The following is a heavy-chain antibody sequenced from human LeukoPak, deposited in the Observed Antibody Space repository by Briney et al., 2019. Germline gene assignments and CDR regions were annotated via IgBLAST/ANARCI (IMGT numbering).Heavy chain of an antibody. D-gene: IGHD3-3*01. CDR2: INPNSGGT. CDR1: GYTFTGYY. CDR3: ARDLILNIRVEGYYYGMDV. J-gene: IGHJ6*02. V-gene: IGHV1-2*06. Sequence: ASVKVSCKASGYTFTGYYMHWVRQAPGQGLEWMGRINPNSGGTNYAQKFQGRVTMTRHTSISTAYMELRRLRSDDTAVYYCARDLILNIRVEGYYYGMDVWGQGTTVTVSS.